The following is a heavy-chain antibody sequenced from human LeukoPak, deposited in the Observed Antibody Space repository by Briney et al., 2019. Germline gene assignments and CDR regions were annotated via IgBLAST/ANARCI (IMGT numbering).Heavy chain of an antibody. CDR3: AKCYVKRTSLRGYYYYYGMDV. Sequence: TGGSLRLSCAASGFTFSSYAMSWVRQAPGKGLEWVSAISGSGGSTYYADSVKGRFTISRDNSKNTLYLQMNSLRAEDTAVYYCAKCYVKRTSLRGYYYYYGMDVWGQGTTVTVS. D-gene: IGHD2-2*01. V-gene: IGHV3-23*01. J-gene: IGHJ6*02. CDR2: ISGSGGST. CDR1: GFTFSSYA.